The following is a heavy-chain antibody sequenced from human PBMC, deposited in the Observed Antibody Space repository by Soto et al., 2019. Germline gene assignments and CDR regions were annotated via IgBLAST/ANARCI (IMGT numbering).Heavy chain of an antibody. CDR2: INHSGST. CDR1: GGSSSGYY. D-gene: IGHD6-13*01. Sequence: PSETLSLTCAVYGGSSSGYYWSWIRQPPGKGLEWIGEINHSGSTNYHPSLKSRVTISVDTSKNQFSLKLSSVTAADTAVYYCARGRSGSSWYGIYYYYYGMDVWGQGTTVT. V-gene: IGHV4-34*01. J-gene: IGHJ6*02. CDR3: ARGRSGSSWYGIYYYYYGMDV.